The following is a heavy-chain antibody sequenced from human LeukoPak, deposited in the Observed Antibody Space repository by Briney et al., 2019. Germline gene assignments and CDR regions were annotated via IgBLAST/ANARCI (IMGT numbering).Heavy chain of an antibody. Sequence: GGSLRLSCEASGFTLSSYWMSWVRQAPGKGLEWVAYINQDGSDEDYVDSVRGRFTISRDNAKNSLYLQMNSLRAEDTAVYYCARGGYNSDWSRIDYWGQGTLVTVSS. CDR2: INQDGSDE. J-gene: IGHJ4*02. D-gene: IGHD6-19*01. CDR3: ARGGYNSDWSRIDY. V-gene: IGHV3-7*01. CDR1: GFTLSSYW.